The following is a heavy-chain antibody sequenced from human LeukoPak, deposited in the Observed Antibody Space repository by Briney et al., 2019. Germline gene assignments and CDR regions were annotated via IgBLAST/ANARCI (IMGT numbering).Heavy chain of an antibody. J-gene: IGHJ1*01. CDR1: GGSISSYY. V-gene: IGHV4-59*01. CDR3: ARVGGSGWPSFGYFQH. D-gene: IGHD6-19*01. CDR2: IYYSGST. Sequence: NTSETLSLTCTVSGGSISSYYWSWIRQPPGKGLEWIGYIYYSGSTNYNPSLKSRVTISVDTSKNQFSLKLSSVTAADTAVYYCARVGGSGWPSFGYFQHWGQGTLVTVSS.